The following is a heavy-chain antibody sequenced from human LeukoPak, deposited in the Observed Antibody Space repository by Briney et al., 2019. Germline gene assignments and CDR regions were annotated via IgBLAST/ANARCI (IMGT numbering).Heavy chain of an antibody. CDR3: ARGSVFITMIVVVKKAFDI. V-gene: IGHV4-34*01. CDR1: GGSFSGYY. D-gene: IGHD3-22*01. Sequence: SETLSLTCAVYGGSFSGYYWSWIRQPPGKGLEWIGEINHSGSTNYNPSLKSRVTISVDTSKNQFSLKLSSVTAADTAVYYCARGSVFITMIVVVKKAFDIWGQGTMVTVSS. J-gene: IGHJ3*02. CDR2: INHSGST.